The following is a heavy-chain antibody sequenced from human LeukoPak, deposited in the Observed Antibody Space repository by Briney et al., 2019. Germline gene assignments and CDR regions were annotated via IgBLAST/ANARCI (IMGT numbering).Heavy chain of an antibody. J-gene: IGHJ4*02. Sequence: SETLSLTCTVSGGSISSSSYYWGWIRQPPGKGLEWIGSIYYSGSTYYNPSLESRVTISVDTSKNQFSLKLSSVTAADTAVYYCARGGRSEYFGSGSHDYWGQGTLVTVSS. D-gene: IGHD3-10*01. V-gene: IGHV4-39*01. CDR3: ARGGRSEYFGSGSHDY. CDR1: GGSISSSSYY. CDR2: IYYSGST.